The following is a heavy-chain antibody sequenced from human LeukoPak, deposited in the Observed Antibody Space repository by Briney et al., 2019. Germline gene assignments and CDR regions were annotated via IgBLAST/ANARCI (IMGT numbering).Heavy chain of an antibody. D-gene: IGHD5-12*01. J-gene: IGHJ6*03. V-gene: IGHV1-18*01. CDR3: ANVAKGRYFFYYMDV. Sequence: GASVKVSCKTSGHSINTFGITWVRQAPGQGLEGIGWMSSDNGNTNYADKFQGRVTITRDTSRTTAYMELRSLRSDDTAVYFCANVAKGRYFFYYMDVWGAGTTVTVSS. CDR1: GHSINTFG. CDR2: MSSDNGNT.